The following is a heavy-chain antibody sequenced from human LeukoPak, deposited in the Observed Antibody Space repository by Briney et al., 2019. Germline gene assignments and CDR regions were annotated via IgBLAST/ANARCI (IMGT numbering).Heavy chain of an antibody. D-gene: IGHD3-22*01. Sequence: PSETLSLTCTVSGGSISSGGYYWSWIRQHPGKGLEWIGYIYYSGSTYYNPSLKSRVTISVDTSKNQFSLKLSSVTAADTAVYYCARVRDSSGPYYYYGTDVWGQGTTVTVSS. CDR2: IYYSGST. CDR3: ARVRDSSGPYYYYGTDV. V-gene: IGHV4-31*03. CDR1: GGSISSGGYY. J-gene: IGHJ6*02.